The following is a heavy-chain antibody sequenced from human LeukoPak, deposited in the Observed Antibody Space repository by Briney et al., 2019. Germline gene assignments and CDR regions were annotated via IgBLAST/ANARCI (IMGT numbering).Heavy chain of an antibody. V-gene: IGHV1-2*02. Sequence: ASVKVSCKASGYTFTGYYMHWVRQAPGQGLEWMGWINPNSGGTNYAQKFQGRVTMTRDTSISTAYMELSRLRSDDTAVYYCARDLGGLSITDGFDIWGQGTMVTVSP. CDR1: GYTFTGYY. CDR2: INPNSGGT. D-gene: IGHD2-15*01. J-gene: IGHJ3*02. CDR3: ARDLGGLSITDGFDI.